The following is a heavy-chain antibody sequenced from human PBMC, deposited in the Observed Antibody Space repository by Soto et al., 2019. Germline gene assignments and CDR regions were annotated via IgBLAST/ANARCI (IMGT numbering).Heavy chain of an antibody. J-gene: IGHJ6*02. CDR1: GYSFPNYW. D-gene: IGHD6-19*01. Sequence: EVKLVQSGTEGKKPGESLQISCKASGYSFPNYWIAWVRQMPGKGLEWMGINYPDDSDTRYSPSFQGQVTISADKSITTAYLQWSSLKASDSAIYYCARQGGTGWQRYYGMDVWGQGTTVTVSS. CDR2: NYPDDSDT. V-gene: IGHV5-51*01. CDR3: ARQGGTGWQRYYGMDV.